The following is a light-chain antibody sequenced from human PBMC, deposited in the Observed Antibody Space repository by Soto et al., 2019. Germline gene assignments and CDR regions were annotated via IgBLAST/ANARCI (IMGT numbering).Light chain of an antibody. CDR2: EVS. CDR3: SSYTSSSTLGV. J-gene: IGLJ1*01. V-gene: IGLV2-14*01. Sequence: QSALTQPASVSGSPGQSITISCTGTRSDVGGYNYVSWYQQHPGKAPKRMIYEVSNRPSGVSNRFSGSKSGNTASLTISGLQAEDEADYYCSSYTSSSTLGVFGTGTKLTVL. CDR1: RSDVGGYNY.